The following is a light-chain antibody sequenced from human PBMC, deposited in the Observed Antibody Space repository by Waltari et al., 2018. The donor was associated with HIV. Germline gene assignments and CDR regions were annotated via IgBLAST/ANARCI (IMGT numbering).Light chain of an antibody. Sequence: HSALTQPASVSGSPGQSITIPCTGTSNDVGGFDLVSWYQHHPGKAPKLIIFEVNKRASGVSNRFSGSKSGNAASLTIAGLQSEVETDYYCCSYARSRSWLFGGGTKLTVL. CDR2: EVN. CDR3: CSYARSRSWL. J-gene: IGLJ2*01. CDR1: SNDVGGFDL. V-gene: IGLV2-23*02.